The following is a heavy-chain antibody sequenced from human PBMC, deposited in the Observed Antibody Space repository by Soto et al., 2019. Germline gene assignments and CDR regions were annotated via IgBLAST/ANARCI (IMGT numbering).Heavy chain of an antibody. D-gene: IGHD1-26*01. V-gene: IGHV1-69*06. CDR3: AREAGGSLTRSDFDY. CDR2: IIPTFGTA. Sequence: SVKVSCKASGYTFTGYYMHWVRQAPGQGLEWMGGIIPTFGTANYAQKFQGRVTITADKSTSTAYMELSSLRSEDTAVYYCAREAGGSLTRSDFDYWGQGTLVTVSS. CDR1: GYTFTGYY. J-gene: IGHJ4*02.